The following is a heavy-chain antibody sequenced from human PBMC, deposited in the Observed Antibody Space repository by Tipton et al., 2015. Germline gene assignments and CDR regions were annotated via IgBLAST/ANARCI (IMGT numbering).Heavy chain of an antibody. Sequence: TLSLTCAVSAYSISSDYYWGWIRQPPGKGLEWIGSISHSGNTYYNPSFKSRVTISIDRFKNQFSLKLSSVTAADTAVYYCASPSLPHDRGDYYFQSWGQGSLVTVSS. D-gene: IGHD2-21*02. CDR3: ASPSLPHDRGDYYFQS. CDR2: ISHSGNT. J-gene: IGHJ4*02. V-gene: IGHV4-38-2*01. CDR1: AYSISSDYY.